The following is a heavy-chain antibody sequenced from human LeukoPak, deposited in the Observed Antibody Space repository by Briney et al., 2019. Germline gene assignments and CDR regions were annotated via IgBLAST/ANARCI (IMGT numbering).Heavy chain of an antibody. Sequence: PGGSLRLSCAASGFTFSTYSMNWVRQAPGKGLEWLSSISSSSITNYADSVKGRFSISRDNAKNSLYLQMNSLRAEDTAVYYCAKDGGLWVSAHWGDSWGRGTLVTVSS. CDR3: AKDGGLWVSAHWGDS. V-gene: IGHV3-48*01. D-gene: IGHD7-27*01. CDR2: ISSSSIT. CDR1: GFTFSTYS. J-gene: IGHJ4*02.